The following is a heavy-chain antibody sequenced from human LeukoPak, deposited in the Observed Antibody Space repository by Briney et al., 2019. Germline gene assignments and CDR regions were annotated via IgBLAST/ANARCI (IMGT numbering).Heavy chain of an antibody. V-gene: IGHV4-34*01. D-gene: IGHD4-11*01. CDR3: AREGSYSNYNAPDY. J-gene: IGHJ4*02. CDR1: GGSFICYY. Sequence: PSETLSLTCAVYGGSFICYYWSSIRQPPGKGLGWIGEINHSRSTNYNPSLKRRVTISVDTSKNQFSLKLSSVTAADTAVYYCAREGSYSNYNAPDYWGQGTLVTVSS. CDR2: INHSRST.